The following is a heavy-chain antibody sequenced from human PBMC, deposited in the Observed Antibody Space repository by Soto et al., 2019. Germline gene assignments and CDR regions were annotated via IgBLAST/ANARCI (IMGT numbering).Heavy chain of an antibody. J-gene: IGHJ4*02. CDR3: ARTMVRGVIFDY. D-gene: IGHD3-10*01. V-gene: IGHV1-3*01. CDR1: GYTFTSYA. Sequence: ASVKVSCKASGYTFTSYAMHWVRQAPGQGLEWMGWINAGNGNTKYSQKFQGRVTITRDTSASTAYMELSSLRSEDTAVYYCARTMVRGVIFDYWGQGTLVTVSS. CDR2: INAGNGNT.